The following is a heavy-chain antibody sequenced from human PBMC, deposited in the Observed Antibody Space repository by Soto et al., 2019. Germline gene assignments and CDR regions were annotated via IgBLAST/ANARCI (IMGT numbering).Heavy chain of an antibody. V-gene: IGHV5-51*01. CDR1: GYSFTSYW. Sequence: GESLKISCKGSGYSFTSYWIGWVRQMPGKGLEWMGIIYPGDSDTRYSPSFQGQVTISADKSISTAYLQWSSLKASDTAMYYCARSDGITFGGKYMDVWGKGTTVTVSS. CDR2: IYPGDSDT. D-gene: IGHD3-16*01. J-gene: IGHJ6*03. CDR3: ARSDGITFGGKYMDV.